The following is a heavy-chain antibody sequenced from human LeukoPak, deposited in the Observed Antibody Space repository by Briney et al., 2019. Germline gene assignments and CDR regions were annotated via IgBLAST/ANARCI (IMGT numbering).Heavy chain of an antibody. J-gene: IGHJ5*02. CDR2: IHYSGST. D-gene: IGHD6-13*01. Sequence: SETLSLPFTVSGASIRTYYWSWIRPPPGKGLAWIGFIHYSGSTNYNPPLKSRVTISVDTSKNHISLNLSSVTAADTAVYYCARDLGYSRSNNWFDPWGQGTLVTVSS. CDR3: ARDLGYSRSNNWFDP. CDR1: GASIRTYY. V-gene: IGHV4-59*01.